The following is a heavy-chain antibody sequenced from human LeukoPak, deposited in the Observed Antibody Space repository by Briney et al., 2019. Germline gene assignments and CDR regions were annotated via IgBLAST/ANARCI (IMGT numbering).Heavy chain of an antibody. CDR3: ARDNEDRGYSYLDP. J-gene: IGHJ5*02. V-gene: IGHV4-59*01. D-gene: IGHD5-18*01. CDR2: IYSSGTT. CDR1: GGSISSYY. Sequence: SETLSLTCTVSGGSISSYYWNWIRQPPGKGLEWIGYIYSSGTTNYNPSLRSRVSMSVDTSKNQFSLRLSSVTAADTAVYYCARDNEDRGYSYLDPWGQGTLVTVSS.